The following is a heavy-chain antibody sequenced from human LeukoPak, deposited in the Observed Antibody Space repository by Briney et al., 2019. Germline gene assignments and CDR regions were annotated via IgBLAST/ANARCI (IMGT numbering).Heavy chain of an antibody. V-gene: IGHV3-21*01. CDR3: VRLRRNSDTSGFYYYYDF. Sequence: PGGSLRLSCAASGFSFGRYVMSWVRQAPGKGLEWVSSISVRSNYIYYADSVRGRFSISRDDARDSLYLQMNSLRAEDTAVYYCVRLRRNSDTSGFYYYYDFWGQGTLVTVSS. CDR1: GFSFGRYV. J-gene: IGHJ4*02. D-gene: IGHD3-22*01. CDR2: ISVRSNYI.